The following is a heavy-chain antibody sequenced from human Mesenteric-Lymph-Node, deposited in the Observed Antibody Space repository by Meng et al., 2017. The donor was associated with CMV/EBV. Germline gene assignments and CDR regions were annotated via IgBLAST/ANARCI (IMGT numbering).Heavy chain of an antibody. V-gene: IGHV3-30*04. CDR3: ARPHYDRHFDY. Sequence: GGSLRLSCAASGFTFSSYAMHWVRQAPGKGLEWVAVISYDGSNKYYADSVKGRFTISRDNSKNTLYLQMNSLRAEDTAVYYCARPHYDRHFDYWGQGTLVTVSS. J-gene: IGHJ4*02. D-gene: IGHD3-3*01. CDR1: GFTFSSYA. CDR2: ISYDGSNK.